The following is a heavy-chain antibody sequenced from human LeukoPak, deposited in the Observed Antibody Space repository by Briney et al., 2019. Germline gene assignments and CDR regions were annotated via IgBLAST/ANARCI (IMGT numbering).Heavy chain of an antibody. J-gene: IGHJ6*02. CDR1: GGSISSYY. V-gene: IGHV4-4*07. CDR3: ARERGHSSSWYSAYYGMDV. D-gene: IGHD6-13*01. CDR2: IYTSGST. Sequence: LETLSLTCTVSGGSISSYYWSWIRQPAGKGLEWIGRIYTSGSTNYNPSLKSRVTMSVDTSKNQFSLKLSSVTAADTAVYYCARERGHSSSWYSAYYGMDVWGQGTTVTVSS.